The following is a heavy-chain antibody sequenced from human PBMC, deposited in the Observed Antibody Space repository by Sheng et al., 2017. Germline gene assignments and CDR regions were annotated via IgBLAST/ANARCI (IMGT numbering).Heavy chain of an antibody. J-gene: IGHJ4*02. CDR1: GGSISSSSYY. D-gene: IGHD3-9*01. V-gene: IGHV4-39*07. CDR2: IYYSGST. CDR3: ARAPNDSYFDY. Sequence: QLQLQESGPGLVKPSETLSLTCTVSGGSISSSSYYWGWIRQPPGKGLEWIGSIYYSGSTYYNPSLKSRVTISVDTSKNQFSLKLSSVTAADTAVYYCARAPNDSYFDYWGQGTLSTVSS.